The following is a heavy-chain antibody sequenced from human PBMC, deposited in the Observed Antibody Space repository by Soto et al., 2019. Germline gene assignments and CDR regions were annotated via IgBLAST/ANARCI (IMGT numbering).Heavy chain of an antibody. Sequence: PGGSLRLSCAASGFTFSSYAMHWVRQAPGKGLEWVAVISYDGSNKYYADSVKGRFTISRDNSKNTLYLQMNSLRAEDTAAYYCASLYYYDSSGYYEDYWGQGTLVTVSS. J-gene: IGHJ4*02. CDR3: ASLYYYDSSGYYEDY. D-gene: IGHD3-22*01. CDR1: GFTFSSYA. V-gene: IGHV3-30-3*01. CDR2: ISYDGSNK.